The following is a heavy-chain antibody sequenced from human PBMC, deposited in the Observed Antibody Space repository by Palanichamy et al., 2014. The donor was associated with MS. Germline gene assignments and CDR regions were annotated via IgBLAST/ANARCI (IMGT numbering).Heavy chain of an antibody. CDR1: GYTFTNYI. CDR2: INIGSGNT. Sequence: QVQLVQSGAEVNKPGASVKVSCMASGYTFTNYIIHWVRQAPGQRLEWMGWINIGSGNTKYSQNFQDRVTITRDTSVSTAYMELSSLRSEDTAVYYCVRKISGNNYGFDFWGQGTLVTVSS. D-gene: IGHD5-18*01. J-gene: IGHJ4*02. V-gene: IGHV1-3*04. CDR3: VRKISGNNYGFDF.